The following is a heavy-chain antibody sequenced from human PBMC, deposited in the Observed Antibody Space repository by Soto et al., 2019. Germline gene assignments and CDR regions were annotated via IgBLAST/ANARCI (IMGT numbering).Heavy chain of an antibody. J-gene: IGHJ4*02. V-gene: IGHV3-23*01. D-gene: IGHD3-22*01. CDR2: ISGRGDDT. CDR3: ARAQPTYSSSYFDY. Sequence: EVQLLESGGDLVQPGVSLRLSCAASGFTFSSYAMSWVRQAPGKGLEWVSTISGRGDDTYYTDSVKGRFTISRDNSKNTLYVHMNSLRAEDTAVYYCARAQPTYSSSYFDYWGQGTLVTVSS. CDR1: GFTFSSYA.